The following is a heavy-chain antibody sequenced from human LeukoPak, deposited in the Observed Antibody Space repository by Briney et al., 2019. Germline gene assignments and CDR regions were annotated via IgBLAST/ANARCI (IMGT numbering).Heavy chain of an antibody. CDR3: ANTGRPPSDY. J-gene: IGHJ4*02. V-gene: IGHV3-23*01. D-gene: IGHD1-14*01. CDR1: GFTFSNDA. CDR2: ISGSGTST. Sequence: GGSLRLSCATSGFTFSNDAMSWVRQAPGKGLEWVSAISGSGTSTYYAESVKGRSTISRDTSKNTLYLQMNSLRAEVTAVYYCANTGRPPSDYWGQGTLVTVSS.